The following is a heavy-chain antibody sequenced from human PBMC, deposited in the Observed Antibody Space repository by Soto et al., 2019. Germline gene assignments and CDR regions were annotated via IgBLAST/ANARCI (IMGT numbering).Heavy chain of an antibody. J-gene: IGHJ6*02. Sequence: QVLLVQSSAEVKKPGSSVKVSCKASGGTFTSTAFSWVRQAPGQGLEWMGGIIPVLGTPNDAQKFQARLTVTADASTATVHMELSSLRSDDTAVYYCASSAGLDHLMNYYGLNVWGQGTPVTVSS. V-gene: IGHV1-69*01. CDR2: IIPVLGTP. CDR3: ASSAGLDHLMNYYGLNV. CDR1: GGTFTSTA. D-gene: IGHD6-13*01.